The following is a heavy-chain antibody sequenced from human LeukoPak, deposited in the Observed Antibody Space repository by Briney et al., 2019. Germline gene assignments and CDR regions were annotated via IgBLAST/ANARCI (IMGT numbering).Heavy chain of an antibody. CDR1: GGSFSGYY. D-gene: IGHD3-22*01. V-gene: IGHV4-34*01. CDR2: INHSGST. CDR3: ARAKSSGYRPYNWFDP. Sequence: PSETLSLTCAVYGGSFSGYYWSWIRQPPGKGLEWIGEINHSGSTNYNPSLKSRVTISVDTSKNQFSLKLSSVTAADTAVYYCARAKSSGYRPYNWFDPWGQGTLVTVSS. J-gene: IGHJ5*02.